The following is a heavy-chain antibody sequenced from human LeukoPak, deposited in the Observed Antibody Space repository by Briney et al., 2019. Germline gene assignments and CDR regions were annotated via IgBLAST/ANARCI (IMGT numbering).Heavy chain of an antibody. V-gene: IGHV3-30*03. J-gene: IGHJ5*02. CDR3: ARDWGSSGWYNWFDP. D-gene: IGHD3-16*01. Sequence: GTSLRLSCGVSGFSIGNYGMHWIRQAPDKGLEWVAMISHDGRAKYYGDSVKGRLTISGDNSDNTLYLQMNSLRVEDTAVYYCARDWGSSGWYNWFDPWGQGILVTVSS. CDR2: ISHDGRAK. CDR1: GFSIGNYG.